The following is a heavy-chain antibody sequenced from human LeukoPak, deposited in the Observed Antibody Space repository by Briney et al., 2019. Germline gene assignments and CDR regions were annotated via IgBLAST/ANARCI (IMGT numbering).Heavy chain of an antibody. CDR3: ARGFGLLWFGELYGMDV. CDR2: ISAYNGNT. D-gene: IGHD3-10*01. J-gene: IGHJ6*02. CDR1: GYTFTSYG. Sequence: ASVKVSCKASGYTFTSYGISWVRQAPGQGLEWMGWISAYNGNTNYAQKLQGRVTMTTDTSTSTAYMELRSLRPDDTAVYYCARGFGLLWFGELYGMDVWGQGTTVTVSS. V-gene: IGHV1-18*01.